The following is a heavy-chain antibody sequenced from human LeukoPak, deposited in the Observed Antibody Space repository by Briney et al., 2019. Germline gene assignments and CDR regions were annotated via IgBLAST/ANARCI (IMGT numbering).Heavy chain of an antibody. Sequence: GGSLRLSCAASGFPFSSYAMSWVRHAPGTGLEWVSTISGSGAGTYYADSVKGRFTISRDNPKNTLYLQMNSLRAEDTAIYYCAKGTRGSGTSYNDDYWGQGTLVTVSS. V-gene: IGHV3-23*01. D-gene: IGHD3-10*01. J-gene: IGHJ4*02. CDR3: AKGTRGSGTSYNDDY. CDR2: ISGSGAGT. CDR1: GFPFSSYA.